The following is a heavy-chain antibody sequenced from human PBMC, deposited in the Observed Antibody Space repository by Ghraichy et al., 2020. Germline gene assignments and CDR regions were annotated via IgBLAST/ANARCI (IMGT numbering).Heavy chain of an antibody. CDR1: GFPFSSFG. Sequence: GGSLTLSCEASGFPFSSFGMHWVRQAPGKGLEWVALVSYDGRNDYYGDFVKGRFTISRDNPKYTVFLQMDSLRPEDTAVYYCAKGGFYGLETGDYYYTDVWGKGTTVSVTS. CDR2: VSYDGRND. J-gene: IGHJ6*03. V-gene: IGHV3-30*18. D-gene: IGHD3-10*01. CDR3: AKGGFYGLETGDYYYTDV.